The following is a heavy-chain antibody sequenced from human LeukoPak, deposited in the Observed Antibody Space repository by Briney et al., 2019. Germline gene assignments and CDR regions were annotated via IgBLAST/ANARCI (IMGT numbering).Heavy chain of an antibody. V-gene: IGHV4-59*08. CDR1: GGSINSYH. CDR3: AGHRWEPNDGFDI. Sequence: SETLSLTCTVSGGSINSYHWSWIRQPPGKGLEWIGYIYYSGSINYNSSLKSRVTISVDTSKNQFSLKVSSVTAADKAVYYCAGHRWEPNDGFDIWGQGTMVAVSS. CDR2: IYYSGSI. D-gene: IGHD1-26*01. J-gene: IGHJ3*02.